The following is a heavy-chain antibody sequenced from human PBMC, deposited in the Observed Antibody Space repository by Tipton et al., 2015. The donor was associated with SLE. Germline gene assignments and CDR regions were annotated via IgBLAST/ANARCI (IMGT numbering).Heavy chain of an antibody. J-gene: IGHJ4*02. CDR3: ARRSLLAVPK. CDR2: IYDNGNT. D-gene: IGHD6-19*01. Sequence: GLVKPSETLSLSCDVSGFSISSGYYWGWIRQPPGKGLEWVGSIYDNGNTYYNPSLKSRATISADTSKILFSLKLSSVTAADMAAYYCARRSLLAVPKWGQGTLVTVSS. CDR1: GFSISSGYY. V-gene: IGHV4-38-2*01.